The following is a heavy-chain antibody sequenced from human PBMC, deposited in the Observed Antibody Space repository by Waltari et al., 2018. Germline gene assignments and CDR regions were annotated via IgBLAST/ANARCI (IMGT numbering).Heavy chain of an antibody. D-gene: IGHD5-12*01. CDR1: GVSIPSNRPY. J-gene: IGHJ3*01. CDR2: VSYSGTT. CDR3: ATYIGASVGTAAFDV. V-gene: IGHV4-39*01. Sequence: QLQLQESGPRLVRPSETLSLIFRVSGVSIPSNRPYWAWFRQSPGQGLEWIGTVSYSGTTYISPSLKSRVSVSRDTSKNQVSLILGSVTAADMAVYYCATYIGASVGTAAFDVWGQGTMVTVSS.